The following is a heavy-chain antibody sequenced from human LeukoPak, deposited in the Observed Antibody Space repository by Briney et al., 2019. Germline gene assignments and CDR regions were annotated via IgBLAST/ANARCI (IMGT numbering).Heavy chain of an antibody. D-gene: IGHD3-10*01. CDR2: IYTSGST. CDR3: AREWFGEFGNYYYYMDV. Sequence: SETLSLTCTVSGGSISSYYWSWIRQPPGKGLEWLGRIYTSGSTNYNPSLKSRVTMSVDTSKNQFSLKLSSVTAADTAVYYCAREWFGEFGNYYYYMDVWGKGTTVTVPS. CDR1: GGSISSYY. V-gene: IGHV4-4*07. J-gene: IGHJ6*03.